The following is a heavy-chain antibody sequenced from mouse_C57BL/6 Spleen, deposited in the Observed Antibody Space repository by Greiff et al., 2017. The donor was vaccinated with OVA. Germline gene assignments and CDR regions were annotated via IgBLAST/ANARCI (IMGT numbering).Heavy chain of an antibody. CDR3: ARWGMVTAWGFDY. CDR2: ISTYYGDA. CDR1: GYTFTDYA. Sequence: VQLQESGPELVRPGVSVKISCKGSGYTFTDYAMHWVKQSHAKSLEWIGVISTYYGDASYNQKFKDKATMTVDKSSSKAYMELARRTSEDSAVYYSARWGMVTAWGFDYWGQGTTLTVSS. J-gene: IGHJ2*01. V-gene: IGHV1-67*01. D-gene: IGHD2-2*01.